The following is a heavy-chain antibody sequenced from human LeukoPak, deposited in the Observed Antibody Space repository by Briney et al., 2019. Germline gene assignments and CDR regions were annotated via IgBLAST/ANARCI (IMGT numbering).Heavy chain of an antibody. V-gene: IGHV1-8*01. D-gene: IGHD3-10*01. Sequence: ASVKVSCKASGYTFTTYDLNWVRQATGQGLEWMGWMNPSSGNTGYAQKFQGSVTMTRNISITTAYMELSNLTSEDTAVYYCARRIRGAPTDYWGQGTLATVSS. J-gene: IGHJ4*02. CDR3: ARRIRGAPTDY. CDR1: GYTFTTYD. CDR2: MNPSSGNT.